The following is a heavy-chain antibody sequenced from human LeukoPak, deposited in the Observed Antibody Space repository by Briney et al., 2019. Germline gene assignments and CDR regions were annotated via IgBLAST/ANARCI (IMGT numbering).Heavy chain of an antibody. J-gene: IGHJ4*02. CDR2: ISSNGGST. D-gene: IGHD4-17*01. CDR1: GFTFSSYA. Sequence: GGSLRLPCAASGFTFSSYAMHWVRQAPGKGLEYVSAISSNGGSTYYANSVKGRFTISRDNSKNTLYLQMNSLRAEDTAVYYCAKDEGRMTTVTLEVAGVGYWGQGTLVTVSS. CDR3: AKDEGRMTTVTLEVAGVGY. V-gene: IGHV3-64*01.